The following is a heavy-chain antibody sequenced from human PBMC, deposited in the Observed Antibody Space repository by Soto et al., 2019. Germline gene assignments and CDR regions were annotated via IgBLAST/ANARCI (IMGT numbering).Heavy chain of an antibody. V-gene: IGHV4-61*08. J-gene: IGHJ6*02. CDR1: GGSISSGGYY. Sequence: SSETLSLTCTVSGGSISSGGYYWSWIRQPPGKGLEWIGYIYYSGSTNYNPSLKSRVTISVDTSKNQFSLKLSSVTAADTAVYYCARDRGYSYGNYYYYYGMDVWGQGTTVTVSS. D-gene: IGHD5-18*01. CDR2: IYYSGST. CDR3: ARDRGYSYGNYYYYYGMDV.